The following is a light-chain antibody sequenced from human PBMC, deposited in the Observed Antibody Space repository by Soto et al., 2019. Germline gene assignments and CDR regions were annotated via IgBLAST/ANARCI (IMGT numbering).Light chain of an antibody. V-gene: IGLV2-14*01. CDR2: AVS. CDR1: SSDVGGYNY. J-gene: IGLJ2*01. CDR3: SSYTSSSTQVV. Sequence: QSALTQPASVSGSPRQSITISCTGTSSDVGGYNYVSWYQQHPGKAPKLMIYAVSNRPSGVSNRFSGSKSGNTASLTISGLQAEDEADYYCSSYTSSSTQVVFGGGTKVTVL.